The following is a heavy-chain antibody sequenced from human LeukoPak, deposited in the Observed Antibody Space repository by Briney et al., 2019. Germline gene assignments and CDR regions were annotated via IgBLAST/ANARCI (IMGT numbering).Heavy chain of an antibody. CDR1: GFTFSSYW. CDR3: ARDQDYIVVVTATPGEFDL. Sequence: GGSLRLSCAASGFTFSSYWMSWVRQAPGKGLEWVANIKQDGSEKYYVDSVKGRFTISRDNAKNSLYLQMNSLRAEDTAVYYCARDQDYIVVVTATPGEFDLWGRGTLVTVSS. J-gene: IGHJ2*01. CDR2: IKQDGSEK. D-gene: IGHD2-21*02. V-gene: IGHV3-7*01.